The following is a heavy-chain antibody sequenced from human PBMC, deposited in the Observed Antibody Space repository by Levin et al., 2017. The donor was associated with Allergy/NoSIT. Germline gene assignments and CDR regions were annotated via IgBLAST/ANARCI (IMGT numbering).Heavy chain of an antibody. J-gene: IGHJ4*02. CDR1: GFTFSSYA. Sequence: GGSLRLSCAASGFTFSSYAMSWVRQAPGKGLEWVSAISGSGGSTYYADSVKGRFTISRDNSKNTLYLQMNSLRAEDTAVYYCAKERPRQLVPGTHFDYWGQGTLVTVSS. D-gene: IGHD6-13*01. V-gene: IGHV3-23*01. CDR2: ISGSGGST. CDR3: AKERPRQLVPGTHFDY.